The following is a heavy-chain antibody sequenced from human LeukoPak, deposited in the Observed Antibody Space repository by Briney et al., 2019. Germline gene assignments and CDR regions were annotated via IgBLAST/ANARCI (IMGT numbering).Heavy chain of an antibody. CDR2: INHSRST. Sequence: SETLSLTCTVSGGSFTGYYWSWIRQSPGKGLEWIGEINHSRSTVYNPSLKSRVTISIDTSQNQFSLKLSSVTAADTAVYYCARGSPLYYYDTSGYYAAYWGQGTRVTVSS. CDR1: GGSFTGYY. J-gene: IGHJ4*02. D-gene: IGHD3-22*01. CDR3: ARGSPLYYYDTSGYYAAY. V-gene: IGHV4-34*01.